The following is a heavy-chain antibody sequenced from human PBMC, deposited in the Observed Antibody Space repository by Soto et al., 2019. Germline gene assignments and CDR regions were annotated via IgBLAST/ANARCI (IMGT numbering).Heavy chain of an antibody. Sequence: ASVKVSCKASGYTFTSYYMHWVRQAPGQGLEWMGIINPSGGSTSYAQKFQGRVTMTRDTSTSTVYMELSSLRSEDTAAYYCARGGRYYDSSGYSNDAFDIWGQGTMVTVS. J-gene: IGHJ3*02. D-gene: IGHD3-22*01. CDR2: INPSGGST. CDR1: GYTFTSYY. CDR3: ARGGRYYDSSGYSNDAFDI. V-gene: IGHV1-46*01.